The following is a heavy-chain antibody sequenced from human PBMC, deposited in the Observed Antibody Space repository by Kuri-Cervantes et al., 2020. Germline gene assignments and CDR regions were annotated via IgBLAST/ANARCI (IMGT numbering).Heavy chain of an antibody. CDR3: ATEEWDY. V-gene: IGHV1-8*02. D-gene: IGHD2-8*01. Sequence: ASVKVSCKASGYTFTGYYMHWVRQAPGQGLEWMGWMNPNSGNTGYAQKFQGRVTMTRNTSISTAYMELSSLRSEDTAVYYCATEEWDYWGQGTLVTVSS. CDR2: MNPNSGNT. J-gene: IGHJ4*02. CDR1: GYTFTGYY.